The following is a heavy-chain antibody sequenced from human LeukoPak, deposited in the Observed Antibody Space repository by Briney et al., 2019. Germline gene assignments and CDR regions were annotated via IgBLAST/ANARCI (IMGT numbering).Heavy chain of an antibody. J-gene: IGHJ4*02. CDR1: GYGFTGYY. Sequence: GASVKVSCTASGYGFTGYYMHWGRQAPGQGLEWMGGISPNSGDTNYAREFQGRVTMTRDTSISTAYMELSGLTSDDTAVYYCARDGSARSGNNNFYYWGQGTLVTVSS. CDR3: ARDGSARSGNNNFYY. D-gene: IGHD4-23*01. V-gene: IGHV1-2*02. CDR2: ISPNSGDT.